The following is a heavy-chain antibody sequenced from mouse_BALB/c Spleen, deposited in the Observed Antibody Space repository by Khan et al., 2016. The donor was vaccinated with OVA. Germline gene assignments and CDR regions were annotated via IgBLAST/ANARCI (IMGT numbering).Heavy chain of an antibody. CDR3: TRLAYYYDSEGFAY. CDR2: VSTGGSYT. J-gene: IGHJ3*01. Sequence: EVKLVESGGDLVKPGGSLKLSCAASGFTFSTYGMSWVRQTPDKRLEWVATVSTGGSYTYYPDSVKGRFTISRDNAKNTLYLQMSGLKYEDTAMFYCTRLAYYYDSEGFAYWGQGTLVTVSA. V-gene: IGHV5-6*01. CDR1: GFTFSTYG. D-gene: IGHD1-1*01.